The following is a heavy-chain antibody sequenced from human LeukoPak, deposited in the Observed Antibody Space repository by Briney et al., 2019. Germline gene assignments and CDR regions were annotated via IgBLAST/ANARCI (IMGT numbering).Heavy chain of an antibody. CDR2: INHSGST. D-gene: IGHD2-2*01. J-gene: IGHJ5*02. CDR1: GGSFSGYY. Sequence: SETLSLTCAVYGGSFSGYYWSWIRQPPGKGLEWIGEINHSGSTNYNPSLESRVTISVDTSKNQFSLKLSSVTAADTAVYYCARGPVPAAIYNWFDPWGQGTLVTVSS. V-gene: IGHV4-34*01. CDR3: ARGPVPAAIYNWFDP.